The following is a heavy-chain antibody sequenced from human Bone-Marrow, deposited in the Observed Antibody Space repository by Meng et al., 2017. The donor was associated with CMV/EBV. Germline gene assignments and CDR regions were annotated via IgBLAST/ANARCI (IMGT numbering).Heavy chain of an antibody. CDR2: ISTYTGNT. V-gene: IGHV1-18*01. Sequence: ASVKVSCKASGYIFTTYGISWVRQAPGQGLEWMGWISTYTGNTTYAQKLQGRVTMTTDTSTRTAYMELRSLRSDDTAVYYCAKASGVGSGSYYNPYYYYYYGMDVWGQGTRVTVAS. D-gene: IGHD3-10*01. CDR3: AKASGVGSGSYYNPYYYYYYGMDV. CDR1: GYIFTTYG. J-gene: IGHJ6*02.